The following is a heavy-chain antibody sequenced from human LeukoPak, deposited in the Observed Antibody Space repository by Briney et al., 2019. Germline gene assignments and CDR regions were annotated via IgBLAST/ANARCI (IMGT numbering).Heavy chain of an antibody. Sequence: ASVKVSCKASGYTFTGYYMHWVRQAPVQGLEWMGWINPNSGGTNYAQKFQGRVTMTRDTSISTAYMELSRLRSDDTAVYYCATAITIGAGRRDPFDVWGQGTPVTVSS. CDR2: INPNSGGT. CDR3: ATAITIGAGRRDPFDV. CDR1: GYTFTGYY. V-gene: IGHV1-2*02. J-gene: IGHJ3*01. D-gene: IGHD1-14*01.